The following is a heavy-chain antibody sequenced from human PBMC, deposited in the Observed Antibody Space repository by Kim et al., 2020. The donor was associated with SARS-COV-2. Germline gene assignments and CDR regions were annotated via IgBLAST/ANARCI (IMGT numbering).Heavy chain of an antibody. CDR3: AKGLGFDYYSGMDV. CDR1: GFTFTNYA. Sequence: GGSLRLSCAASGFTFTNYAMNWVRQAPGMGLEWVSAVNGGGGSTYHADSVKGRFTISTDKSKNTLYLQMNNLRGEDTAVYYCAKGLGFDYYSGMDVWGQGTTVTVSS. D-gene: IGHD3-16*01. CDR2: VNGGGGST. J-gene: IGHJ6*02. V-gene: IGHV3-23*01.